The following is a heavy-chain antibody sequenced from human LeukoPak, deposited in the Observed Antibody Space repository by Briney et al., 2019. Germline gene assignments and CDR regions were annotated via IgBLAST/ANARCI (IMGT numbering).Heavy chain of an antibody. J-gene: IGHJ4*02. CDR3: AKDPVGATSVDY. CDR2: ISGSGGRT. CDR1: GFTFSSYA. D-gene: IGHD1-26*01. Sequence: GGSLRLSCAASGFTFSSYAMSWVRQAPGKGLEWVSAISGSGGRTYYADSVKGRFTISRANSKNTLYLQMNSLRAEDTAVYYCAKDPVGATSVDYWGQGTLVTVSS. V-gene: IGHV3-23*01.